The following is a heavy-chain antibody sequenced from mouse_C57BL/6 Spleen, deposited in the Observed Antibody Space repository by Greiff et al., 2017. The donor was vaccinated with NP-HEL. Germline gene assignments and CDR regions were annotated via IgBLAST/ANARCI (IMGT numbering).Heavy chain of an antibody. Sequence: EVKLVESGGGLVQPGGSLSLSCAASGFTFTDYYMSWVRQPPGKALEWLGFIRNKANGYTTEYSASVTGRFTISRDNSQSILYLQMNALRAEDSATYYCASHGSRAWFAYWGQGTLVTVSA. J-gene: IGHJ3*01. D-gene: IGHD1-1*01. V-gene: IGHV7-3*01. CDR3: ASHGSRAWFAY. CDR2: IRNKANGYTT. CDR1: GFTFTDYY.